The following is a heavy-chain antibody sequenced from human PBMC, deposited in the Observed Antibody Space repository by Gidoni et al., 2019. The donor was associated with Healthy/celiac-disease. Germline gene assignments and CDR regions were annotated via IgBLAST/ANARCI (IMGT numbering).Heavy chain of an antibody. CDR2: ISSSSSTI. V-gene: IGHV3-48*02. CDR1: GFTFRSYS. Sequence: EVQLVESGGGLVQPGGSLRLSCAASGFTFRSYSMNWVRQAPGKGLEWVSYISSSSSTIYYADSVKGRFTIPRDNAKNSLYLQMNSLRDEDTAVYYCARNPPDGAATSSGIWFDPWGQGTLVTVSS. D-gene: IGHD3-22*01. J-gene: IGHJ5*02. CDR3: ARNPPDGAATSSGIWFDP.